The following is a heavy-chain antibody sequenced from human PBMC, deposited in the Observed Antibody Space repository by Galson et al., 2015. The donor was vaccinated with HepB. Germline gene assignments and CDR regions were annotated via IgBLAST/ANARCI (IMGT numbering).Heavy chain of an antibody. Sequence: VKVSCKASGGTFSSYAISWVRQAPGQGLEWMGGIIPIFGTANYAQKFQGRVTITADESTSTAYMELSSLRSEDTAVYYCARDARDIVVVPAATLRTVHAFDTWGQGTMVTVSS. CDR2: IIPIFGTA. CDR3: ARDARDIVVVPAATLRTVHAFDT. D-gene: IGHD2-2*01. CDR1: GGTFSSYA. V-gene: IGHV1-69*01. J-gene: IGHJ3*02.